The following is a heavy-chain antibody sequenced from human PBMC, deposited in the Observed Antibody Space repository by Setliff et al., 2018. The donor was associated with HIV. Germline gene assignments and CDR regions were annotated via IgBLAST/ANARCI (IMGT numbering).Heavy chain of an antibody. D-gene: IGHD3-16*01. Sequence: ASVKVSCKASGGTFSSYAISWVRQAPGQGLEWMGMINPRGETTNYAQKFQGRVTMTRDTSTSTVYMELSSLRSEDTAFYYCTRVAVITDDAFDVWGQGTMVTV. J-gene: IGHJ3*01. CDR2: INPRGETT. CDR3: TRVAVITDDAFDV. V-gene: IGHV1-46*01. CDR1: GGTFSSYA.